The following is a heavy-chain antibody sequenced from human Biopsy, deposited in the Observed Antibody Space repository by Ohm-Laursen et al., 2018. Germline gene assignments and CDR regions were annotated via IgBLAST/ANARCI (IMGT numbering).Heavy chain of an antibody. V-gene: IGHV1-8*01. CDR1: GYTFTSYD. CDR3: ARGPHSGSHSCFDY. D-gene: IGHD1-26*01. CDR2: MNPNSGNT. J-gene: IGHJ4*02. Sequence: ASVKASCKASGYTFTSYDINWVRQATGQGLEWMGWMNPNSGNTDYAQKFQGRVTMTRNTSISTAYMELNSLRSEDTAVYYCARGPHSGSHSCFDYWGRGTLVTVSS.